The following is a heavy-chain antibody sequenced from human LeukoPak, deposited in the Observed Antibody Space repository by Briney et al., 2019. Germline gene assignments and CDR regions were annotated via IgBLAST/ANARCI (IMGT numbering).Heavy chain of an antibody. CDR2: IYYSGST. V-gene: IGHV4-59*01. J-gene: IGHJ4*02. CDR3: ARIRGYDFDY. Sequence: SETLSLTCTVSGGSTSSYYWSWIRQPPGKGLEWIGYIYYSGSTNYNPSLKSRVTISVDTSKNHFSLRLSSVTAADTAVYYCARIRGYDFDYWGQGTLVTVSS. CDR1: GGSTSSYY. D-gene: IGHD5-12*01.